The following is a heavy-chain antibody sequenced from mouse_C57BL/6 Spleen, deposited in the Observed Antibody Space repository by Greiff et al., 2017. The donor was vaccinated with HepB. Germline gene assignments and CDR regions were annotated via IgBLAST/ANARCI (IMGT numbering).Heavy chain of an antibody. V-gene: IGHV1-64*01. D-gene: IGHD1-1*01. J-gene: IGHJ4*01. Sequence: QVQLQQPGAELVKPGASVKLSCKASGYTFTSYWMHWVKQRPGQGLEWIGMIHPNSGSTNYNEKFKSKATLTVDKSSSTAYMQLSSLTSEDSAVYYCARGYYCGIAMDYWGQGTSVTVSS. CDR3: ARGYYCGIAMDY. CDR1: GYTFTSYW. CDR2: IHPNSGST.